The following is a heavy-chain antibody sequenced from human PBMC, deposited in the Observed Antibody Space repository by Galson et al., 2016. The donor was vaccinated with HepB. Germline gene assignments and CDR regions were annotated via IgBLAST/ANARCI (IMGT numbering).Heavy chain of an antibody. Sequence: SLRLSCAASGFTFSSYVMTWVRQSPGKGLEWVSRIGGPGRSKDYADSVNGRFTIFRDNSKNTLYLQIDSLRSEDTAVYYCAKAFTTADNFYQFGMDVWGKGTTVTVSS. CDR2: IGGPGRSK. CDR3: AKAFTTADNFYQFGMDV. J-gene: IGHJ6*04. CDR1: GFTFSSYV. V-gene: IGHV3-23*01. D-gene: IGHD1-1*01.